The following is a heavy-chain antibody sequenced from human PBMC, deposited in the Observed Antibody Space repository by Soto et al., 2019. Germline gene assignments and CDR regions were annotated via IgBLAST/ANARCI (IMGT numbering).Heavy chain of an antibody. CDR1: GAPFSSGGYY. Sequence: QVQLQESGPGLVKPSQTLSLPCPVSGAPFSSGGYYWSWIRQEPGKGLEWIGYIYQNGDTSYNPSLKSRVTISADTSKTQFSLTLSSVTAADTAVYYCARGDSTVSSDFDYWGQGMLVTVSS. CDR2: IYQNGDT. D-gene: IGHD4-17*01. V-gene: IGHV4-31*03. CDR3: ARGDSTVSSDFDY. J-gene: IGHJ4*02.